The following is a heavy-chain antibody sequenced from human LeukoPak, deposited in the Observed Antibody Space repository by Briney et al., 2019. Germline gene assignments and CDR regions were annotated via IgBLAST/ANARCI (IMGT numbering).Heavy chain of an antibody. Sequence: SETLPLTCTVSGGSISSYYWSWIRQPPGKGLEWIGYIYDSGSTNYNPSLKSRVTISVDTSKNQFSLKLSSVTAADTAVYYCASLRERSYYARGFDYWGQGTLVTVSS. CDR3: ASLRERSYYARGFDY. J-gene: IGHJ4*02. CDR2: IYDSGST. V-gene: IGHV4-4*08. D-gene: IGHD4-11*01. CDR1: GGSISSYY.